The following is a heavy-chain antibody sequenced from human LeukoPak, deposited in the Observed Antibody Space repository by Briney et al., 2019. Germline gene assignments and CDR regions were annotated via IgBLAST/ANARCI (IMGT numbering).Heavy chain of an antibody. D-gene: IGHD6-13*01. V-gene: IGHV1-46*01. Sequence: ASVKVSCKASGYTFTRYYVHWVRQAPGQGLEWMGIINPSGGSTTYAQKFQGRVTVTRDTSTSTVYMELSSLRSEDTAVYYCARSIAAAGIHFDYWGQGTLVTVSS. J-gene: IGHJ4*02. CDR2: INPSGGST. CDR3: ARSIAAAGIHFDY. CDR1: GYTFTRYY.